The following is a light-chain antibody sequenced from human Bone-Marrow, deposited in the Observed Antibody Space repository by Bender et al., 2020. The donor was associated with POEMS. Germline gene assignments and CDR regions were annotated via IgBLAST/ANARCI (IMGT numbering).Light chain of an antibody. J-gene: IGLJ2*01. Sequence: QSALTQPASVSGSPGQSITISCTGSSFYIGGYKYVSWYQQYPDKAPKLMIYDVSNRPSGISDRFSGSKSGNTASLSISGLQAEDEADYFCCSYSGSSTFVAFGGGTKLTVL. V-gene: IGLV2-14*03. CDR1: SFYIGGYKY. CDR2: DVS. CDR3: CSYSGSSTFVA.